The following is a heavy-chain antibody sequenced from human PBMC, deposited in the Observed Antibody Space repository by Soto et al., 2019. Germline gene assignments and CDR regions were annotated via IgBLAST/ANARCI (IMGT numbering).Heavy chain of an antibody. CDR2: INNDGINK. CDR1: GFPFSSYW. V-gene: IGHV3-74*01. CDR3: ASVMVATIYYYYYGMDI. J-gene: IGHJ6*02. D-gene: IGHD5-12*01. Sequence: PGGSLRLSCAASGFPFSSYWMHWVRQAPGKGLVGVSRINNDGINKYYADSVKGRFTISRDDSKNTLYLQMNSLSAEDTAVYYCASVMVATIYYYYYGMDIWGQGTMVTVSS.